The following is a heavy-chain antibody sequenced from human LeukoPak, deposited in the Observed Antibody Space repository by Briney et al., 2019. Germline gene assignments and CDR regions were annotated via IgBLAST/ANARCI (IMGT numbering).Heavy chain of an antibody. Sequence: PGGSLRLSCAASGFTVGSNYMSWVRQAPGKGLEWVSVIYSGGSTYYADSVKGRFTISRDNSKNTLYLQMNSLRAEDTAVYYCARDTYDSRESNWFDPWGQGTLVTVSS. J-gene: IGHJ5*02. CDR1: GFTVGSNY. CDR3: ARDTYDSRESNWFDP. V-gene: IGHV3-66*02. D-gene: IGHD3-22*01. CDR2: IYSGGST.